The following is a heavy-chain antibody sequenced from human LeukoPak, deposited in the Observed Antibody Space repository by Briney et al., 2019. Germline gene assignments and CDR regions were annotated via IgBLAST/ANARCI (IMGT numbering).Heavy chain of an antibody. J-gene: IGHJ3*02. D-gene: IGHD2-2*01. CDR3: AIHCSSTSWPDAFDI. CDR1: GGTFSGYA. V-gene: IGHV1-69*01. CDR2: IIPIFGTA. Sequence: SVKVSCKASGGTFSGYAISWVRQAPGQGLEWMGGIIPIFGTANYAQKFQGRVTITADESTSTAYMELSSLRSEDTAVYYCAIHCSSTSWPDAFDIWGQGTMVTVSS.